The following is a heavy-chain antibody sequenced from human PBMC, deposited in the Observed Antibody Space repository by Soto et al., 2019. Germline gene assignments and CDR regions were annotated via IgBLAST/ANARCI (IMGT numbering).Heavy chain of an antibody. CDR2: LYYVAGS. Sequence: DVQLVESGGGLIQPGESLRLSCAAFGLTISGKKYVAWVRQAPGKGLEWVSALYYVAGSFYAASVTGRFTTSSDTSKTLVYLKMNVLRPDTASVYYGATWQEREHACDGLGQGTPVTISS. J-gene: IGHJ3*01. CDR1: GLTISGKKY. D-gene: IGHD1-1*01. V-gene: IGHV3-53*01. CDR3: ATWQEREHACDG.